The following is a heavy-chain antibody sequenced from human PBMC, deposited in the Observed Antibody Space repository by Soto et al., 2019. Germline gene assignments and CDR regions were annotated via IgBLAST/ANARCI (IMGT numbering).Heavy chain of an antibody. CDR3: ARVVATVAAGYNWFDP. D-gene: IGHD5-12*01. CDR1: GGTFSSYA. J-gene: IGHJ5*02. V-gene: IGHV1-69*13. Sequence: SVKVSCKASGGTFSSYAISWVRQAPGQGLEWMGGIIPIFGTANYAQKFQGRVTITADESTSTAYMELSSLRSEDTAVYYCARVVATVAAGYNWFDPWGQGTLVTVS. CDR2: IIPIFGTA.